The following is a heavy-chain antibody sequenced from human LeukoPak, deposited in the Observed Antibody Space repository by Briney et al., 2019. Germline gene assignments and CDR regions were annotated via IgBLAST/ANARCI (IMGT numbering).Heavy chain of an antibody. CDR3: ARGRQDVTMIVVVMTAVSYYLDV. Sequence: SETLSLTCAVYGGSFSGYYWTWIRQTPEKGLEWIGEMNPSGSTNYNPSLKSRVTISVDTSKNQFSLELSSVAAADTAVYYCARGRQDVTMIVVVMTAVSYYLDVWGKGTTVTVS. D-gene: IGHD3-22*01. V-gene: IGHV4-34*01. CDR1: GGSFSGYY. J-gene: IGHJ6*03. CDR2: MNPSGST.